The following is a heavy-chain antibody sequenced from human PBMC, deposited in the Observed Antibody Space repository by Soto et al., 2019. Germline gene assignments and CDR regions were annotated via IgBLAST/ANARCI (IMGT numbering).Heavy chain of an antibody. V-gene: IGHV4-34*01. CDR3: ARGGPTYYYDSSGYYPKSPKNNWFDP. D-gene: IGHD3-22*01. CDR2: INHSGST. CDR1: GGSFSGYY. J-gene: IGHJ5*02. Sequence: QVQLQQWGAGLLKPSETLSLTCAVYGGSFSGYYWGWIRQPPGKGLEWIGEINHSGSTNYNPSLKSRVTISVDTSKNQFSLKLSSVTAADTAVYYCARGGPTYYYDSSGYYPKSPKNNWFDPWGQGTLVTVSS.